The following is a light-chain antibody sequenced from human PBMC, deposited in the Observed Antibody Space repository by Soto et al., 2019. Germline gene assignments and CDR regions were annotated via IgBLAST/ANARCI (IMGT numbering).Light chain of an antibody. J-gene: IGKJ5*01. V-gene: IGKV3-15*01. CDR1: QTIIIN. CDR3: QQYNNWPIT. CDR2: GAS. Sequence: EIVMTQSPAALSVSPGERATLSCRASQTIIINLAWYQQKPGQAPRLLIYGASTRATDIPARFSGSASGTEFTLPISRLQSEDFAIYYCQQYNNWPITFGQGTRLEIK.